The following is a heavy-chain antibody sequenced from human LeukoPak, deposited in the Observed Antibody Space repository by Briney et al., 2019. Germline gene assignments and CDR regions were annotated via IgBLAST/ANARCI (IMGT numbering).Heavy chain of an antibody. CDR3: ARALDYGGNARYYYYYYMDV. Sequence: GGSLRLSSAASGFTFSSYAMSWVRQAPGKGLEWVSAISGSGGSTYYADSVKGRFTISRDNSKNTLYLQMNSLRAEDTAAYYCARALDYGGNARYYYYYYMDVWGKGTTVTVSS. D-gene: IGHD4-23*01. CDR1: GFTFSSYA. V-gene: IGHV3-23*01. CDR2: ISGSGGST. J-gene: IGHJ6*03.